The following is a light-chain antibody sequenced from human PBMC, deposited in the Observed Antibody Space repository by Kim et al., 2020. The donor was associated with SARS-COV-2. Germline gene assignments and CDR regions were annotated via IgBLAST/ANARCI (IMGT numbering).Light chain of an antibody. Sequence: EIVMTQSPATLSVSPGERAALSCRASQSVNINLAWYQQKPGQAPRLLVYGASGRATGIPSRFSGSGSGTDFTLTVSSLQSEDVAVYYCQQYDDWPLTFGGGTKLEIK. CDR1: QSVNIN. CDR2: GAS. CDR3: QQYDDWPLT. J-gene: IGKJ4*01. V-gene: IGKV3D-15*01.